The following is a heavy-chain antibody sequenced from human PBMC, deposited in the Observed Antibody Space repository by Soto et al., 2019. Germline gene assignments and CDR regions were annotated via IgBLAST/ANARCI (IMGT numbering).Heavy chain of an antibody. V-gene: IGHV4-30-4*01. J-gene: IGHJ6*02. D-gene: IGHD3-16*01. CDR1: GDSISSGNKY. CDR2: IYSSGST. CDR3: ARVPSPFDYYYAMHV. Sequence: PSETLSLTCTVSGDSISSGNKYWSWIRQPPGKGLEWIGYIYSSGSTYYNPSLKSRLSISLHTSDNQFSLKFDSVTDADSAVYYCARVPSPFDYYYAMHVWGHGTTVTVSS.